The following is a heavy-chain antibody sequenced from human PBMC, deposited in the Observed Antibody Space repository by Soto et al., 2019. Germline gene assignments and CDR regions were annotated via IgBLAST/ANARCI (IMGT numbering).Heavy chain of an antibody. V-gene: IGHV1-3*01. CDR3: ARGVRGVLPTFDY. D-gene: IGHD3-10*01. J-gene: IGHJ4*02. Sequence: ASVKVSCKASGYTFTSYAMHWVRQAPGQRLEWMGWVNAGNGNTKYSQKFQGRVTITRDTSASTAYMELSSLRSEYTAVYYCARGVRGVLPTFDYWGQGTLVTVSS. CDR2: VNAGNGNT. CDR1: GYTFTSYA.